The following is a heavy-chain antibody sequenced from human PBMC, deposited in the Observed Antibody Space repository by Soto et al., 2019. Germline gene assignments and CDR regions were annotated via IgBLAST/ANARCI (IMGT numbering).Heavy chain of an antibody. D-gene: IGHD3-3*01. CDR3: ARITIFGVVLDY. Sequence: GGSLRLSCAASGFTFSSYAMSWVRQAPGKGLEWVSAISGSGGSTYYADSVKGRFTISRDNSKNTLYLQMNSLRAEDTAVYYCARITIFGVVLDYWGQGTLVTVSS. J-gene: IGHJ4*02. CDR2: ISGSGGST. V-gene: IGHV3-23*01. CDR1: GFTFSSYA.